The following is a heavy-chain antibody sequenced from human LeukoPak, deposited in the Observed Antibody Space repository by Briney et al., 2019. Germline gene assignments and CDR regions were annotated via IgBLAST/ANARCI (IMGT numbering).Heavy chain of an antibody. D-gene: IGHD3-22*01. V-gene: IGHV3-43D*03. J-gene: IGHJ4*02. CDR1: GFTFDDYA. CDR2: ISWDGGST. CDR3: AKSAEYYYDSSDYFDY. Sequence: GGSLRLSCAASGFTFDDYAMHWVRQAPGKGLEWVSLISWDGGSTIYYADSVKGRFTISRDNAKNSLYLQMNSLRAEDTAVYYCAKSAEYYYDSSDYFDYWGQGTLVTVSS.